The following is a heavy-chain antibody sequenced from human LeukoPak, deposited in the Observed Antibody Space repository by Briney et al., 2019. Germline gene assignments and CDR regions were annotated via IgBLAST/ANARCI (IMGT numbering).Heavy chain of an antibody. V-gene: IGHV3-48*01. CDR1: GFTFRTHD. CDR2: ISSSSSTI. D-gene: IGHD2/OR15-2a*01. J-gene: IGHJ4*02. Sequence: GGSLRLSCAASGFTFRTHDMHWVRQATGKGLEWVSYISSSSSTIYYADSVKGRFTISRDNSKNTLYLQMNSLRAEDTAVYYCARGEVTTFIDYWGQGTLVTVSS. CDR3: ARGEVTTFIDY.